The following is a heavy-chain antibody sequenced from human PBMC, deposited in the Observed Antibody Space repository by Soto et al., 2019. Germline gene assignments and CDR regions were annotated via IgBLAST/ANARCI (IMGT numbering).Heavy chain of an antibody. CDR3: ERGRSSTSPYPIGY. D-gene: IGHD2-2*01. CDR2: IYYSGST. CDR1: GGSISSGGYY. V-gene: IGHV4-31*03. J-gene: IGHJ4*02. Sequence: QVQLQESGPGLVKPSQTLSLTCTVSGGSISSGGYYWSWIRQHPGKGLEWIGYIYYSGSTYYNPSPKSRVTISVDTSKNSVSLKLSSVTAARTAVYDCERGRSSTSPYPIGYWGQGTLVTVSS.